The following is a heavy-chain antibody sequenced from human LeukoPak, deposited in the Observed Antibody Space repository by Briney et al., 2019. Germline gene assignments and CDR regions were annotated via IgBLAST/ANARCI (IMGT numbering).Heavy chain of an antibody. J-gene: IGHJ3*01. Sequence: RPSETLSLTCTVSGGSISSYYWSWIRQPPGKGLEWIGYIYYSGSTNYNPSLKSRVTISVDTSKNQFSLKLSSVTAADTAVYYCARHPFSDGFDLWGQGTMVTVSS. CDR1: GGSISSYY. CDR3: ARHPFSDGFDL. CDR2: IYYSGST. V-gene: IGHV4-59*08.